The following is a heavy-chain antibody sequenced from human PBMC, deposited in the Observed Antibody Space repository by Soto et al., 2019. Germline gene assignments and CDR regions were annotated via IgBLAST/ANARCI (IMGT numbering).Heavy chain of an antibody. CDR3: IGEVASGY. J-gene: IGHJ4*02. CDR2: ISRDGGTK. D-gene: IGHD2-21*01. CDR1: GFTVSTYG. V-gene: IGHV3-30*03. Sequence: QVQLVESGGGVVQPGRSLRLSCAVSGFTVSTYGMHWVRQASGQGLEWVAVISRDGGTKYYADSVKGRFTISRDNSGNTLFLEMNSLRGDDMAVYYCIGEVASGYWGQGTLVTVSS.